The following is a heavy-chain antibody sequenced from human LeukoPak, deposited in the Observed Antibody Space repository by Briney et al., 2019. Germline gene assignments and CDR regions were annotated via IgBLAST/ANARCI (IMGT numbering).Heavy chain of an antibody. CDR3: ARESRYSSGWYG. J-gene: IGHJ4*02. CDR2: IIPIFGTA. V-gene: IGHV1-69*13. CDR1: GGTFSSYA. D-gene: IGHD6-19*01. Sequence: ASVKVSCKAPGGTFSSYAISWVRQAPGQGLEWMGGIIPIFGTANYAQKFQGRVTITADESTGTAYMELSSLRSEDTAVYYCARESRYSSGWYGWGQGTLVTVSS.